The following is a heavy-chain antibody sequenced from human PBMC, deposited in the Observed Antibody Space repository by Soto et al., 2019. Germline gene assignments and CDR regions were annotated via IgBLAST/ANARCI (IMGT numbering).Heavy chain of an antibody. CDR1: GGTLSRFCHS. CDR2: IPYSGST. V-gene: IGHV4-31*03. Sequence: NLFLTLSVSGGTLSRFCHSWGRIRQHPWKALEWVGYIPYSGSTYSNPSLKSRVNRSVDTSKNQFSLNLSSVTAADTAVYYCARASRSGVDAFDIWGQGTMV. CDR3: ARASRSGVDAFDI. J-gene: IGHJ3*02. D-gene: IGHD2-15*01.